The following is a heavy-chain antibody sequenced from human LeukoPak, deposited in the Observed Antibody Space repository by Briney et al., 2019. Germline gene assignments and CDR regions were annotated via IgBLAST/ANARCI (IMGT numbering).Heavy chain of an antibody. D-gene: IGHD3-22*01. CDR3: AKVRTYYCDSSGKPFSDY. Sequence: GGSLRLSCAASGFTFSSYAMSWVRQAPGKGLEWVSAISGSGGSTYYADSVKGRFTISRDNSKNTLYLQMNSLRAEDTAVYYCAKVRTYYCDSSGKPFSDYWGQGTLVTVSS. CDR1: GFTFSSYA. J-gene: IGHJ4*02. CDR2: ISGSGGST. V-gene: IGHV3-23*01.